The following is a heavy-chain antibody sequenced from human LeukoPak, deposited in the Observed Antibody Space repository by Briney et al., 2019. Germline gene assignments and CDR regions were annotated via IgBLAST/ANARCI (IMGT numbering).Heavy chain of an antibody. Sequence: GGSLRLSCAASGFTFSSYWMSWVRQAPGKGLEWVSAISGSGGSTYYADSVKGRFTISRDNSKNTLYLQMNSLRAEDTAVYYCAKYEDSGSYWGDYYYMDVWGKGTTVTISS. D-gene: IGHD1-26*01. CDR2: ISGSGGST. CDR1: GFTFSSYW. V-gene: IGHV3-23*01. CDR3: AKYEDSGSYWGDYYYMDV. J-gene: IGHJ6*03.